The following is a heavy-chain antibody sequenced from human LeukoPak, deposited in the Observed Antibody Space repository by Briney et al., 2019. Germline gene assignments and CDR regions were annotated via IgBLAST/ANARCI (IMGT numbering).Heavy chain of an antibody. V-gene: IGHV4-34*01. CDR3: ARTGYSSGWYPGRTRELWPYYFDY. Sequence: SETLSLTCAVYGGSFSGYYWSWIRQPPGKGLEWIGEINHSGSTNYNPSLKSRVTISVDTSKNQFSLKLSSVTAADTAVYYCARTGYSSGWYPGRTRELWPYYFDYWGQGTLVTVSS. J-gene: IGHJ4*02. CDR2: INHSGST. CDR1: GGSFSGYY. D-gene: IGHD6-19*01.